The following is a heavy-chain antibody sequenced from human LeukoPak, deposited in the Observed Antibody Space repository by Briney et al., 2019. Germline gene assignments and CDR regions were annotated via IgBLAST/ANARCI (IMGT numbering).Heavy chain of an antibody. Sequence: ASVKVSCKASGYTFSDYNMHWVRQAPGQGLGWMGAFNRNMGGTTYAQKFQGRVTMPRETSISTAYMELNSLTSDDTAVYYCATSATVGFGSYWGQGTMVIVSS. CDR1: GYTFSDYN. J-gene: IGHJ4*02. V-gene: IGHV1-2*02. CDR3: ATSATVGFGSY. CDR2: FNRNMGGT. D-gene: IGHD5-18*01.